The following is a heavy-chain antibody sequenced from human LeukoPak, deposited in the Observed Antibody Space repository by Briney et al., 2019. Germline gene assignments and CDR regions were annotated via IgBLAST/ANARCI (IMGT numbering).Heavy chain of an antibody. V-gene: IGHV3-23*01. CDR3: AKDSTDTALVMDY. Sequence: PGGSLRLSCAASGFTFSSYAMSWVRQAPGKGLGWVSAISGSGGSTYYADSVKGRFTISRDDSKNTLYLQMNSLRAEDTAVYYCAKDSTDTALVMDYWGQGTLVTVSS. D-gene: IGHD5-18*01. J-gene: IGHJ4*02. CDR2: ISGSGGST. CDR1: GFTFSSYA.